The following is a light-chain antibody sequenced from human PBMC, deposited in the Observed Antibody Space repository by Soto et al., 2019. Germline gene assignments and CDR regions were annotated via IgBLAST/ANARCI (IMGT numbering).Light chain of an antibody. Sequence: QSVLTQPASVSGSPGQSITISSTGTSSDVGDYNYVSWYQQHPGKAPKLMIYEVSHRLSGVSNRFSGSKSGYTASLTISGLQDEDEADYYCSSYISNSIVVFGGGTQLTVL. CDR1: SSDVGDYNY. J-gene: IGLJ2*01. CDR2: EVS. V-gene: IGLV2-14*01. CDR3: SSYISNSIVV.